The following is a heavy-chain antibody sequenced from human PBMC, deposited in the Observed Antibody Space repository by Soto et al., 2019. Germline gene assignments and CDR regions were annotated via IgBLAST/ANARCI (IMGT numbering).Heavy chain of an antibody. Sequence: EDHLLESGGGLVQPGGSLRLSCAASGFSFGSYHMAWVRQAPEKGLEWVSGMSIGGEKTFYIDSVKGRFIVSRDSSRDTVYFQMNRLRVEDTAVYYCARWNGYGDLWGQGTLVTVSS. CDR1: GFSFGSYH. CDR2: MSIGGEKT. J-gene: IGHJ4*02. CDR3: ARWNGYGDL. D-gene: IGHD1-1*01. V-gene: IGHV3-23*01.